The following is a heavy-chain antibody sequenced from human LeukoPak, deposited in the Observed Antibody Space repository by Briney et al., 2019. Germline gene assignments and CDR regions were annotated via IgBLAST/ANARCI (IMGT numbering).Heavy chain of an antibody. CDR1: GGTFSSYA. V-gene: IGHV1-69*01. CDR3: ARGEHVVAASYSFVWFDP. J-gene: IGHJ5*02. D-gene: IGHD2-15*01. CDR2: IIPIFGTA. Sequence: SVKVSCEASGGTFSSYAISWVRQAPGQGLEWMGGIIPIFGTANYAQKFQGRVTITADESTSTAYMELSSLRSEDTAVYYCARGEHVVAASYSFVWFDPWGQGTLVTVSS.